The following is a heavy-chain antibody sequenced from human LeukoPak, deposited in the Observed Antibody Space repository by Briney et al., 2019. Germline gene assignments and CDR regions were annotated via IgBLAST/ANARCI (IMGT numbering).Heavy chain of an antibody. Sequence: GRSLRLSCAASGFIFSTYGMHWVRQAPGKGLEWVAVIWYDGSIKYYADSVKGRFTISRDNSKNTLYLQMNSLRAEDTAVYYCAKSRSGTTSCYNYWGQGTLVTVSS. V-gene: IGHV3-33*06. CDR2: IWYDGSIK. D-gene: IGHD2-2*02. CDR1: GFIFSTYG. CDR3: AKSRSGTTSCYNY. J-gene: IGHJ4*02.